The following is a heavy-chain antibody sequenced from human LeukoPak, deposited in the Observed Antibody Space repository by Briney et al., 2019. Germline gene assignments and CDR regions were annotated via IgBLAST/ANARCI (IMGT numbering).Heavy chain of an antibody. CDR1: GYTFTSYG. CDR2: ISAYNGNT. CDR3: PVDLYYYDSSGYTLVDY. J-gene: IGHJ4*02. V-gene: IGHV1-18*01. Sequence: GASVKVSCKASGYTFTSYGISWVRQAPGQGLEWMGWISAYNGNTNYAQKLQGRVTMTTDTSTSTAYMELRSLRSDDTAVYYCPVDLYYYDSSGYTLVDYWGQGTLVTVSS. D-gene: IGHD3-22*01.